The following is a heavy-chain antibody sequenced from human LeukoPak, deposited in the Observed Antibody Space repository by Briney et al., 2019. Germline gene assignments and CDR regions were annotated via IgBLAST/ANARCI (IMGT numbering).Heavy chain of an antibody. J-gene: IGHJ4*02. CDR1: GGSISSSSYY. D-gene: IGHD2-2*02. CDR3: ARDSRSPATAIPYYDY. CDR2: ISSSGGTI. Sequence: LSLTCTVSGGSISSSSYYWGWIRQPPGKGLEWVSYISSSGGTIYLADSVMGRFTISRDNAKNSLYLQMDSLRVEDTAVYYCARDSRSPATAIPYYDYWGQGTLVTVSS. V-gene: IGHV3-11*04.